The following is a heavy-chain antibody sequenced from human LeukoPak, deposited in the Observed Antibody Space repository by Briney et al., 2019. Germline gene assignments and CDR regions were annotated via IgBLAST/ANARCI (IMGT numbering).Heavy chain of an antibody. Sequence: SVKVSCKASGGTFSSYAISWVRQAPGQGLEWMGGIIPIFATANYAQKFQGRATITADESPSTAYMELSSLRSEDTAVYYCARGPITTRSHFDYWGQGTLVTVSS. CDR3: ARGPITTRSHFDY. CDR1: GGTFSSYA. V-gene: IGHV1-69*13. J-gene: IGHJ4*02. D-gene: IGHD3-22*01. CDR2: IIPIFATA.